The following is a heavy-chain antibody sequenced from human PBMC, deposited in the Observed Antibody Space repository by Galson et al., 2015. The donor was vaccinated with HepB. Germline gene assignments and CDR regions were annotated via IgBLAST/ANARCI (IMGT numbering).Heavy chain of an antibody. CDR1: GYTFTGYY. D-gene: IGHD1-26*01. Sequence: SVKVSCKASGYTFTGYYMHWVRQAPGQGLEWMGRINPNSGGTNYAQKFQGRVTMTRDTSISTAYMELSRLRSDDTAVYYCARAIVGATDIRSYYFDYWGQGTLVTVSS. CDR2: INPNSGGT. CDR3: ARAIVGATDIRSYYFDY. J-gene: IGHJ4*02. V-gene: IGHV1-2*06.